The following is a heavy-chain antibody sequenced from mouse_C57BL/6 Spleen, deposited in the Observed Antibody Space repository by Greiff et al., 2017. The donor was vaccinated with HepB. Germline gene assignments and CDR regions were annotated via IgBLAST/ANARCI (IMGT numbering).Heavy chain of an antibody. J-gene: IGHJ1*03. CDR3: TGSHYYYGSSYWYFDV. V-gene: IGHV6-3*01. D-gene: IGHD1-1*01. CDR2: IRLKSDNYAT. Sequence: EVMLVESGGGLVQPGGSMKLSCVASGFTFSNYWMNWVRQSPEKGLEWVAQIRLKSDNYATHYAESVKGRFTISRDDSKSSVYLQMNNLRAEDTGIYYCTGSHYYYGSSYWYFDVWGTGTTVTVSS. CDR1: GFTFSNYW.